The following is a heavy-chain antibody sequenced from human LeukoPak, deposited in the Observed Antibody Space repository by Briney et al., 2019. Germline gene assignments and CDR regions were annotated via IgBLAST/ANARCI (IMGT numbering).Heavy chain of an antibody. Sequence: ASVKVSCKASGYTFTGYNMHWVRQAPGQGLEWMGWINPNSGGTNYAQKFQGRVTMTRDTSISTARMELSSLRSDDTALYYCARDGSDNSSFPFDYWGQGTLVTVSS. V-gene: IGHV1-2*02. J-gene: IGHJ4*02. CDR2: INPNSGGT. D-gene: IGHD3-22*01. CDR3: ARDGSDNSSFPFDY. CDR1: GYTFTGYN.